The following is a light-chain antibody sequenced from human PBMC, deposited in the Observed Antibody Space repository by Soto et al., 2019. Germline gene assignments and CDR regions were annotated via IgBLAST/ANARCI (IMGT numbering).Light chain of an antibody. CDR2: WAS. CDR3: QQYYNTPLT. Sequence: DIVMTQSPDSLAVSLGERATINCKSSQSALYSSNNENYLAWYQQKPGQPPKLLIYWASTRESGVPDRFSGSGSGTDFTLTISSLQAEDVAVYYCQQYYNTPLTFGGGTKVEIK. J-gene: IGKJ4*01. CDR1: QSALYSSNNENY. V-gene: IGKV4-1*01.